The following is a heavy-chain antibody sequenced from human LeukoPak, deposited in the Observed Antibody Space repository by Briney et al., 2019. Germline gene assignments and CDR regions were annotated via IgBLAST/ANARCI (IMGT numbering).Heavy chain of an antibody. CDR3: ARVEFVWLGFDP. Sequence: PSETLSLTCTVSGGSISSGDYYWSWIRQPPGKGLEWIGYIYYSGSTYYNPSLKSRVTISVDTSKNQFSLKLSSVTAADTAVYYCARVEFVWLGFDPWGQGTLVTVSS. J-gene: IGHJ5*02. V-gene: IGHV4-30-4*01. D-gene: IGHD5-12*01. CDR2: IYYSGST. CDR1: GGSISSGDYY.